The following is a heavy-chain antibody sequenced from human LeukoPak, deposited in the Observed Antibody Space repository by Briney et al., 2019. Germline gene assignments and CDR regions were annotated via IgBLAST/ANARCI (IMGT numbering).Heavy chain of an antibody. CDR1: GFIFNAYM. CDR2: ISTSGDYI. V-gene: IGHV3-21*01. D-gene: IGHD4-17*01. CDR3: ASWPTGDYPNWFDP. Sequence: GGSLRLSCTASGFIFNAYMMDWVRQAPGKGLEWVSSISTSGDYIHYADSLKGRFITSRDNSKNSVFLQINSLRAEDTAVYYCASWPTGDYPNWFDPWGQGTLVTVSS. J-gene: IGHJ5*02.